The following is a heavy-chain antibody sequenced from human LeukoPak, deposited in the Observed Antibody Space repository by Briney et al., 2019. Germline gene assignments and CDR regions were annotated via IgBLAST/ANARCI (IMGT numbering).Heavy chain of an antibody. D-gene: IGHD3-10*01. CDR3: TTENLVVRGMYISNI. J-gene: IGHJ3*02. CDR1: GFTFSNAW. V-gene: IGHV3-15*01. Sequence: GGSLRLSCAASGFTFSNAWMSWVRQAPGKGLEWVGRIKSKTDGGTTDYAAPVKGRFTISRDDSKNTLYLQMNSLKTEDTAVYYCTTENLVVRGMYISNIWGQGTMVTVSS. CDR2: IKSKTDGGTT.